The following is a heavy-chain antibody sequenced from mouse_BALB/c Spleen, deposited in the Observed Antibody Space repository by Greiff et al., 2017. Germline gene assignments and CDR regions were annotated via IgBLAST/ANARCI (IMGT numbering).Heavy chain of an antibody. Sequence: EVQLQQSGPGLVKPSQSLSLTCTVTGYSITSDYAWNWIRQFPGNKLEWMGYIGYSGSTSYNPSLKSRISITRDTPKNQFFLQLNSVTTEDTATYYCARRYRFYYFDYWGQGTTLTVSS. CDR3: ARRYRFYYFDY. D-gene: IGHD2-14*01. CDR1: GYSITSDYA. CDR2: IGYSGST. V-gene: IGHV3-2*02. J-gene: IGHJ2*01.